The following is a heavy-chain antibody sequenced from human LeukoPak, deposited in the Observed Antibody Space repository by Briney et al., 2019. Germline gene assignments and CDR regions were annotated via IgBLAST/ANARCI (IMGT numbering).Heavy chain of an antibody. V-gene: IGHV4-59*01. CDR3: AREQKIRNLNWFDP. J-gene: IGHJ5*02. CDR2: IYYSGST. Sequence: PSETLSLTCTVSGGSISSYYWSWIRQPPGKGLEWIGYIYYSGSTNYNPSLKSRVTISVDTSKNQFSLELSSVTAADTAVYYCAREQKIRNLNWFDPWGQGTLVTVSS. CDR1: GGSISSYY. D-gene: IGHD3-16*01.